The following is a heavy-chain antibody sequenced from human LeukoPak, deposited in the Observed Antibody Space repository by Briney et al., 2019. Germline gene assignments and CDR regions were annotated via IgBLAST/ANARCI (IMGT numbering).Heavy chain of an antibody. CDR2: IYPGDSDT. Sequence: ESLKISCQASGYSFMTYWIGWVRQMPGKGLEWMAIIYPGDSDTKYSPSFQDQVTISADKSISTAYLQWSSLKASDTAMYYCARQENYYYMDVWGKGTTVTVSS. CDR3: ARQENYYYMDV. V-gene: IGHV5-51*01. J-gene: IGHJ6*03. CDR1: GYSFMTYW.